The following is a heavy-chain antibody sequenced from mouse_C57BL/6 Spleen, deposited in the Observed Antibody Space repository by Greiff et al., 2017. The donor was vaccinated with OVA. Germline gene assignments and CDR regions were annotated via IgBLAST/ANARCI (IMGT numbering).Heavy chain of an antibody. CDR3: ARRGGDYGRSPYYFAY. CDR2: IDTSDSET. Sequence: VQLQQPGAELVRPGSSVKLSCKASGYTFTSYWMHWVKQRPIQGLEWIGNIDTSDSETHYNQKFKDKATLTVDKSSSTAYMQLSRLTSEDSAVYYCARRGGDYGRSPYYFAYWGQGTTLTVSS. D-gene: IGHD1-1*01. CDR1: GYTFTSYW. V-gene: IGHV1-52*01. J-gene: IGHJ2*01.